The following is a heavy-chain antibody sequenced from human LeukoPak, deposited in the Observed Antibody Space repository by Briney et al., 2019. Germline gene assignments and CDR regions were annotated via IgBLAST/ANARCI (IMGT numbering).Heavy chain of an antibody. CDR3: ARSDYGDYVPLDY. J-gene: IGHJ4*02. Sequence: SETLSLTCTVSGGSISSYYWSWIRQPPGKGLEWIGYIYYSGSTNYNPSLKSRVTISVDTSKNQFSLKLSSVTAADTAVYCCARSDYGDYVPLDYWGQGTLVTVSS. CDR2: IYYSGST. CDR1: GGSISSYY. V-gene: IGHV4-59*01. D-gene: IGHD4-17*01.